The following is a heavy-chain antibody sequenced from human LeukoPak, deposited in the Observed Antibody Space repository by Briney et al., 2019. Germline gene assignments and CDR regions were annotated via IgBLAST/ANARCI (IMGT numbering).Heavy chain of an antibody. V-gene: IGHV3-33*01. J-gene: IGHJ6*03. D-gene: IGHD3-22*01. CDR2: IWYDGSNK. CDR3: ARVPYYYDSSGYYYHRYYYYYMDV. Sequence: GGSLRLSCAASGFTFSSYGMHWIRQAPGKGLEWVAVIWYDGSNKYYADSVKGRFTISRDNSKNTLYLQMNSLRAEDTAVYYCARVPYYYDSSGYYYHRYYYYYMDVWGKGTTVTVSS. CDR1: GFTFSSYG.